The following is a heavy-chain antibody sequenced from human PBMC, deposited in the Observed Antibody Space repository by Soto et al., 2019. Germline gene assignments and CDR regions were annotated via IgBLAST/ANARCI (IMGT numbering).Heavy chain of an antibody. V-gene: IGHV2-5*02. CDR2: IYCDGDK. Sequence: QITLKESGPTLVKPTQTLTLTCTFSGFSLSTNGVGVGWIRQPPGKALEWLALIYCDGDKRYSPSLRSRLTLTKDTSKNQVVLTMTNMDPVDTATYYCARRRDGTYALDYWGQGTLVTVAS. CDR3: ARRRDGTYALDY. D-gene: IGHD1-26*01. J-gene: IGHJ4*02. CDR1: GFSLSTNGVG.